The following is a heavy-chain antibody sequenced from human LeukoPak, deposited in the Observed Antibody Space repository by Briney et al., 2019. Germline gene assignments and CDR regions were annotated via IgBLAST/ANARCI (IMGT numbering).Heavy chain of an antibody. CDR3: AKADDYDFWSGSPLGYYYYYMDV. D-gene: IGHD3-3*01. Sequence: GGSLRLSCAASGFTFSSYSMNWVRQAPGKGLEWVSSISSSSSYIYYADSVKGRFTISRDNAKNSLYLQMNSLRAEDTAVYYCAKADDYDFWSGSPLGYYYYYMDVWGKGTTVTVSS. V-gene: IGHV3-21*01. CDR2: ISSSSSYI. J-gene: IGHJ6*03. CDR1: GFTFSSYS.